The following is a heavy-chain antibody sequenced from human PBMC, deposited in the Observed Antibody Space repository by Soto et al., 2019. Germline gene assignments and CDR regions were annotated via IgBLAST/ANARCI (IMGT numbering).Heavy chain of an antibody. Sequence: GGSLRLSCAASGFTFSDYYMSWIRQAPGKGLEWVSYISSSSSYTNYADSVKGRFTISRDNAKNSLYLQMNSLRAEDTAVYYCARFPRVSGGLRGYSGYDWFFDYWGQGTLVTVSS. CDR2: ISSSSSYT. CDR1: GFTFSDYY. D-gene: IGHD5-12*01. CDR3: ARFPRVSGGLRGYSGYDWFFDY. J-gene: IGHJ4*02. V-gene: IGHV3-11*06.